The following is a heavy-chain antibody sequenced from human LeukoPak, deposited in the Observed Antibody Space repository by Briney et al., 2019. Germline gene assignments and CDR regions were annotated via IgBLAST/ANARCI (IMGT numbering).Heavy chain of an antibody. V-gene: IGHV4-34*01. D-gene: IGHD5-24*01. J-gene: IGHJ4*02. CDR1: GGSFSGYY. CDR2: INHSGST. Sequence: PSETLSLTCAVYGGSFSGYYWSWIRQPPGKGLEWIGEINHSGSTNYNPSLKSRVTISVDTSKNQFSLKLSSVTAADTAVYYCARGSRDGYNHYYWGQGTLVTVSS. CDR3: ARGSRDGYNHYY.